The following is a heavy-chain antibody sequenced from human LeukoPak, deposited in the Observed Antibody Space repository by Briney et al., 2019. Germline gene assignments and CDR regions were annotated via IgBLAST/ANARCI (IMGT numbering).Heavy chain of an antibody. J-gene: IGHJ4*02. V-gene: IGHV1-46*01. D-gene: IGHD3-10*01. Sequence: ASVKVSCKASGGTFSSYTISWVRQAPGQGLEWMGIINPSGGSTSYAQKFQGRVTMTRDTSTSTVYMELSSLRSEDTAVYYCAREPFRGAKHEIDYWGQGTLVTVSS. CDR2: INPSGGST. CDR1: GGTFSSYT. CDR3: AREPFRGAKHEIDY.